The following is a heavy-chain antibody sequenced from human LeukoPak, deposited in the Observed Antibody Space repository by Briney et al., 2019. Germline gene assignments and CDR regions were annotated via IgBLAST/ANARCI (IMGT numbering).Heavy chain of an antibody. CDR3: ARARGRWHLLPLDF. CDR2: ISHGGGTN. Sequence: PGGSLRLSCAASGFSFSNFAIHWVRQAPGKGLEWLAVISHGGGTNHYADSVKGRFTISRDNSNNSLSLQMNSLSAEDTAVYYCARARGRWHLLPLDFWGQGTLVTVSS. J-gene: IGHJ4*02. CDR1: GFSFSNFA. D-gene: IGHD1-26*01. V-gene: IGHV3-30*04.